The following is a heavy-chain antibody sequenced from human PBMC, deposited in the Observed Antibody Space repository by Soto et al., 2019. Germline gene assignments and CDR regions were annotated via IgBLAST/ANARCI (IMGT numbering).Heavy chain of an antibody. CDR3: ARERAFFGVVIISYYYYGRDV. Sequence: ASVKVSCKASGYTFTSYYMHWVRQAPGQGLEWMGIINPSGGSTSYAQKFQGRVTMTRDTSTSTAYMELSSLRSEDTAVYYCARERAFFGVVIISYYYYGRDVWGQGTTVTVSS. CDR1: GYTFTSYY. D-gene: IGHD3-3*01. V-gene: IGHV1-46*01. CDR2: INPSGGST. J-gene: IGHJ6*02.